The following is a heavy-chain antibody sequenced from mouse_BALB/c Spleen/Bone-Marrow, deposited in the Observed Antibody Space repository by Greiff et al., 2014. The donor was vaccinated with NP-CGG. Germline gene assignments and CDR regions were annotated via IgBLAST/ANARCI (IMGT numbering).Heavy chain of an antibody. V-gene: IGHV1S56*01. J-gene: IGHJ3*01. D-gene: IGHD4-1*01. CDR2: IYPGNVNT. CDR3: ARALTGTWFAY. CDR1: GYPFTGYY. Sequence: VQLQQSGPELVKPGASVKISCKASGYPFTGYYLHWGKQRPGRGLEWIGWIYPGNVNTRYNEKFKDKATRTADKSSSTAYMQLSSLTAEDAAVYVCARALTGTWFAYWGQGTLVTVSA.